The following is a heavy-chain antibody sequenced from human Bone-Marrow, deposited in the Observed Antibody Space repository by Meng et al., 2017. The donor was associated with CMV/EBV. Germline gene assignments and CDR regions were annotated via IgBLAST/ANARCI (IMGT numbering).Heavy chain of an antibody. V-gene: IGHV1-18*04. J-gene: IGHJ4*02. Sequence: ASVKVSCKASGYTFTGYYMHWVRQAPGQGLEWMGWISAYNGNTNYAQKLQGRVTMTTNTSTSTAYMELRSLRSDDTAVYYCARDLVLDYWGQGTLVTVSS. CDR3: ARDLVLDY. CDR2: ISAYNGNT. CDR1: GYTFTGYY.